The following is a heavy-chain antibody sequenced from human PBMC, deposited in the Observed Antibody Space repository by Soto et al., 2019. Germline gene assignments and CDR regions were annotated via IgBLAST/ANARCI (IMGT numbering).Heavy chain of an antibody. CDR3: ARGKLEPYYYYGMDV. Sequence: AASVKVSCKASGYTFTGYYMHWVRQAPGQGLEWMGWINPNSGGTNYAQKFQGWVTMTRDTSISTAYMELSRLRSDDTAVYYCARGKLEPYYYYGMDVWGQGTTVTVSS. J-gene: IGHJ6*02. V-gene: IGHV1-2*04. D-gene: IGHD1-1*01. CDR1: GYTFTGYY. CDR2: INPNSGGT.